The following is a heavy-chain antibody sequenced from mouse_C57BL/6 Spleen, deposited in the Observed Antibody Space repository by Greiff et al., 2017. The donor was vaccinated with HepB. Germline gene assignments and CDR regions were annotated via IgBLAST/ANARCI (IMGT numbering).Heavy chain of an antibody. J-gene: IGHJ2*01. Sequence: QVQLQQSGAELVRPGASVKLSCKASGYTFTDYYINWVKQRPGQGLEWIARIYPGSGNTYYNEKFKGKATLTAEKSSSTAYMQLSSLTSEDSAVYFCAREAVRGYFDYWGQGTTLTVSS. V-gene: IGHV1-76*01. CDR2: IYPGSGNT. CDR1: GYTFTDYY. CDR3: AREAVRGYFDY. D-gene: IGHD1-1*01.